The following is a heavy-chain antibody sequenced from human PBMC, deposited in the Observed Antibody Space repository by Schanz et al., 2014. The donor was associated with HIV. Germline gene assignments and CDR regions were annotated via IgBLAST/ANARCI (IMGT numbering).Heavy chain of an antibody. J-gene: IGHJ4*02. V-gene: IGHV3-30*03. CDR3: ARDRPRVTLPTCFDY. CDR1: GFTFSTFG. CDR2: ISYDGTNK. Sequence: HVQLVESGGGVVQPGRSLRLSCTASGFTFSTFGMHWVRQAPGKGLEWVAGISYDGTNKFYVDSVKGRFTISRDNSKNSLYLQMNSLRDEDTAVYYCARDRPRVTLPTCFDYWGQGTLATVSS. D-gene: IGHD3-16*01.